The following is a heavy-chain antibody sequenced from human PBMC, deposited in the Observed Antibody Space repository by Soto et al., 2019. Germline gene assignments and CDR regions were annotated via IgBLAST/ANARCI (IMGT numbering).Heavy chain of an antibody. CDR2: IYYSGST. CDR3: ARGSWYYDSSGYLDY. Sequence: SETLSLTCTVSGGSSSSYYWSCVRQPPGKGLEWIGYIYYSGSTNYNPSLKSRVTMSLDTSKNQFSLKLSSVTAADTAVHYCARGSWYYDSSGYLDYWGRGTLVTVSS. V-gene: IGHV4-59*01. D-gene: IGHD3-22*01. CDR1: GGSSSSYY. J-gene: IGHJ4*02.